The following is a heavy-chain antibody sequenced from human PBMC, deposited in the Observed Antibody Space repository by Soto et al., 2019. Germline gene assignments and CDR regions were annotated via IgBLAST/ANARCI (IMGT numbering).Heavy chain of an antibody. CDR1: GASMTSSHW. J-gene: IGHJ5*02. V-gene: IGHV4-4*02. D-gene: IGHD6-19*01. CDR2: IYHTGSA. CDR3: ASRTTGSGWYPLFDT. Sequence: QVQLQESGPGLVKPSGTLSLTCAVSGASMTSSHWWSWVRQPPGKGLEWIGEIYHTGSANYKPSPESRLTLSVAKSKTRFSLILTSVTAADTATYYCASRTTGSGWYPLFDTWGQGALVTVSS.